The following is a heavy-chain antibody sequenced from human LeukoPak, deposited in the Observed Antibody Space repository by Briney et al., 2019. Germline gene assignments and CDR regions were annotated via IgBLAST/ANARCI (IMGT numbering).Heavy chain of an antibody. J-gene: IGHJ4*02. Sequence: GGSLRLSCAASGFTFDDFAMHWVRQAPGKGLEWVSLIGADGGRTYYADSVKGRFTISRDNSKNSLYLQMNSLRTEDTALYYCAKDFSGCTSTSCYSYWGQGTLVTVSS. CDR3: AKDFSGCTSTSCYSY. CDR2: IGADGGRT. CDR1: GFTFDDFA. V-gene: IGHV3-43*02. D-gene: IGHD2-2*01.